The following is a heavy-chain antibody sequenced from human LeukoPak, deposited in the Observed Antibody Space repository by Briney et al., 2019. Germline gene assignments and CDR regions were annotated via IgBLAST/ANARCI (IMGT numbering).Heavy chain of an antibody. Sequence: RVSLKVSCKASGYTFSNYDINRGRDAPGQGVEWMGWMNPQSGNTGYAQKFRGRVTITRDTSITTAYMELSSLRSEDTAVYYCARGPNYSNFGSAYYYYMDVWGKGTTVTVSS. CDR3: ARGPNYSNFGSAYYYYMDV. V-gene: IGHV1-8*03. D-gene: IGHD4-11*01. CDR2: MNPQSGNT. CDR1: GYTFSNYD. J-gene: IGHJ6*03.